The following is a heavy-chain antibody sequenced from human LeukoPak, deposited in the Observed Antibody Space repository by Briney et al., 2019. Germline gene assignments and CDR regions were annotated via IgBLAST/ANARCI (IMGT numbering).Heavy chain of an antibody. CDR3: ARDPYSNYFDY. J-gene: IGHJ4*02. D-gene: IGHD5-18*01. V-gene: IGHV1-2*02. Sequence: GASVNVTCQSSGYTFTGYYMHWVRQAPGQGLEWMGWINPNTGGINYAQKFQGRVTMARDTSISAAYMELSRLRSDDTAVYYCARDPYSNYFDYWGQTTLLSASS. CDR1: GYTFTGYY. CDR2: INPNTGGI.